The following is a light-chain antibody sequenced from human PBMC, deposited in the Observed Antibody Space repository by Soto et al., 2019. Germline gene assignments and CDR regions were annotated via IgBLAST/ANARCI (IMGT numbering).Light chain of an antibody. V-gene: IGKV3-20*01. CDR3: QQYGSSFPYT. Sequence: EVVLTQSPGTLSLSPGERATLSCRASQTVTNNYLAWFQQKPGQAPTLLIYGSSARPTGIPDRFSGSGSGTDFTLTISSLEPEDFALYYCQQYGSSFPYTFGQGTMLEIK. CDR1: QTVTNNY. CDR2: GSS. J-gene: IGKJ2*01.